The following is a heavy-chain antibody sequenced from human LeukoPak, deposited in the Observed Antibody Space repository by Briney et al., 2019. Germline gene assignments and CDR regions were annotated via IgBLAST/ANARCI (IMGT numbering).Heavy chain of an antibody. Sequence: ASVKVSCKASGYTFTDYYMHWVRQAPGQGLEWMGWINPNSGGTNYAQKFQGRVTMTRDTSISTAYMELSRLRSDDTAVYYCASRNYGSGWSEYWGQGTLVTVSS. V-gene: IGHV1-2*02. CDR1: GYTFTDYY. D-gene: IGHD6-19*01. CDR2: INPNSGGT. J-gene: IGHJ4*02. CDR3: ASRNYGSGWSEY.